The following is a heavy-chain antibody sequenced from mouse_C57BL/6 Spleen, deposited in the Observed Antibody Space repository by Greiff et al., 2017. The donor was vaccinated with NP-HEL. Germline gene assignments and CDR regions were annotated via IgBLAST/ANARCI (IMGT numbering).Heavy chain of an antibody. V-gene: IGHV5-16*01. Sequence: EVKLVESEGGLVQPGSSMKLSCTASGFTFSDYYMAWVRQVPEKGLEWVANINYDGSSTYYLDSLKSRFIISRDNAKNILYLQMSSLKSEDTATYYCARVRLGRGYYAMDYWGQGTSVTVSS. CDR2: INYDGSST. D-gene: IGHD1-2*01. CDR3: ARVRLGRGYYAMDY. CDR1: GFTFSDYY. J-gene: IGHJ4*01.